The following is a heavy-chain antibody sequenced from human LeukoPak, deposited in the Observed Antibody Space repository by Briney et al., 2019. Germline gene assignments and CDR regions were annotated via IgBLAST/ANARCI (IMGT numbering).Heavy chain of an antibody. CDR3: ARFMSAAYCSSTSCNIDY. J-gene: IGHJ4*02. CDR2: IYYSGST. V-gene: IGHV4-59*01. D-gene: IGHD2-2*02. Sequence: PSETLSLTCTVSGGSISSYYWSWIRQPPGRGLEWIGYIYYSGSTNYNPSLKSRVTISIDTSKNQFSLKLSSVTAADTAVYYCARFMSAAYCSSTSCNIDYWGQGTLVTVSS. CDR1: GGSISSYY.